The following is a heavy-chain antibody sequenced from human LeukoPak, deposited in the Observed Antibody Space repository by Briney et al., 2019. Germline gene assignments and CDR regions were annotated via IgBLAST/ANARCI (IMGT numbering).Heavy chain of an antibody. CDR2: ISAYNGNT. CDR3: ARVELERGGYYYYYYMDV. V-gene: IGHV1-18*01. D-gene: IGHD1-1*01. CDR1: GYTFTSYG. Sequence: GASVTVSCKASGYTFTSYGISWVRQAPGQGLEWMGWISAYNGNTNYAQKLQGRVTMTTDTSTSTAYMELRSLRSDDTAVYYCARVELERGGYYYYYYMDVWGKGTTVTVSS. J-gene: IGHJ6*03.